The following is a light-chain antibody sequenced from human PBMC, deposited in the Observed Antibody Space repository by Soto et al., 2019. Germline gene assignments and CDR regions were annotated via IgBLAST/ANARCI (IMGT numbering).Light chain of an antibody. CDR1: SSDVGGYNY. CDR3: SSYTSSSTLV. CDR2: EVS. J-gene: IGLJ2*01. V-gene: IGLV2-14*01. Sequence: QSALTQPASVSGSPGQSTTISFTGTSSDVGGYNYVSWYQQHPGKAPKLMIYEVSNRPSGVSNRSSGSKSGNTSSLPISGLQADDEADYYCSSYTSSSTLVFGGGTKVTVL.